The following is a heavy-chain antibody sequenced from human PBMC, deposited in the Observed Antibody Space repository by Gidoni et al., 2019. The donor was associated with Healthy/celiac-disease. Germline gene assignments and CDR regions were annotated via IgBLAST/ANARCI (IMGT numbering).Heavy chain of an antibody. J-gene: IGHJ3*02. D-gene: IGHD3-22*01. CDR3: AREKGASSGYYDAFDI. Sequence: QLQLQESGPGLVKPSETLSLTCTVSGGSISSSSYYWGWIRQPPGKGLDWIGSIYYSGSTYYNPSLKSRVTISVDTSKNQFSLKLSSVTAADTAVYYCAREKGASSGYYDAFDIWGQGTMVTVSS. V-gene: IGHV4-39*07. CDR1: GGSISSSSYY. CDR2: IYYSGST.